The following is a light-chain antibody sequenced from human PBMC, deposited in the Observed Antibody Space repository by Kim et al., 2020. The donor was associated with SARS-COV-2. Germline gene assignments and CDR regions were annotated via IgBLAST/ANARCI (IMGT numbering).Light chain of an antibody. CDR3: QVSHTRRDACL. J-gene: IGLJ3*02. Sequence: PGKTARITWGGNNIGSKSVHWYQQKPGQAPVLVIYYDSDRPSGIPERFSGSNSGNTATLTISRVEAGDEADYSCQVSHTRRDACLFGAGAKLTVL. CDR1: NIGSKS. V-gene: IGLV3-21*04. CDR2: YDS.